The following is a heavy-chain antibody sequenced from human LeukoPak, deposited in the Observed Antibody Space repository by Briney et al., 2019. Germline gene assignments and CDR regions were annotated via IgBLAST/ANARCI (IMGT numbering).Heavy chain of an antibody. CDR2: INPSGGST. CDR3: ARDIVVVVAASRYYYYGMDV. J-gene: IGHJ6*04. Sequence: ASVKVSCKASGYTFTSYYMHWVRQAPGQGLEWMGIINPSGGSTSYAQKFQGRVTMTRDTSTSTVYMELSSLRSEDTAVYHCARDIVVVVAASRYYYYGMDVWGKGTTVTVSS. V-gene: IGHV1-46*01. CDR1: GYTFTSYY. D-gene: IGHD2-15*01.